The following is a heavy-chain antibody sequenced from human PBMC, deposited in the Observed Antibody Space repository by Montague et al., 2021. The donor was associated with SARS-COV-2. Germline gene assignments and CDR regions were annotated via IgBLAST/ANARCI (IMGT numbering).Heavy chain of an antibody. Sequence: SESLSLTRTVSGVSISGYTYFWGWIRQPPGKGLEWIASVYYSGSTYYNPSLKSRVTISVDTSKNQSSLQVSSVTAADSAIYYCARHRVASGWNYFDPWGRGTLVTVSS. J-gene: IGHJ5*02. CDR1: GVSISGYTYF. V-gene: IGHV4-39*01. CDR2: VYYSGST. D-gene: IGHD1-7*01. CDR3: ARHRVASGWNYFDP.